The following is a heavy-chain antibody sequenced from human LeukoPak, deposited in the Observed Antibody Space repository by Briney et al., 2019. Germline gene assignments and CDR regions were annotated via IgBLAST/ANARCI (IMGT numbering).Heavy chain of an antibody. Sequence: SETLSLTCTVSGGSISNYYWSWIRQPPGKGPEWIGYIYYSGSTNYNPSLKSRVTISVDTSKNQFFLKLSSVTAADTAVYYCARRISGSYDYWGQGILVTVSS. CDR2: IYYSGST. D-gene: IGHD1-20*01. CDR3: ARRISGSYDY. J-gene: IGHJ4*02. V-gene: IGHV4-59*08. CDR1: GGSISNYY.